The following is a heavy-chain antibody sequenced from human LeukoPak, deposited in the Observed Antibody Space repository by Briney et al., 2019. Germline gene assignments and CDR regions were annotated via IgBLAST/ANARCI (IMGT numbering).Heavy chain of an antibody. J-gene: IGHJ4*02. CDR3: ARLSGSRLPGY. CDR2: ISRDSSTS. D-gene: IGHD3-3*01. Sequence: GGSLRLSCAASGFTFSSYVMHWVRQAPGRGLEWVSYISRDSSTSYYADSMKGRFTISRDNAKNSLYLQMNSLRAEDTAVYYCARLSGSRLPGYWGQGTLVTVSS. CDR1: GFTFSSYV. V-gene: IGHV3-48*01.